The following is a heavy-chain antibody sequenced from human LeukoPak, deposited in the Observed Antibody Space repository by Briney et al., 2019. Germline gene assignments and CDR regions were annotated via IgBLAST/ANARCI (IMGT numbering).Heavy chain of an antibody. CDR2: IYYSGST. D-gene: IGHD6-6*01. V-gene: IGHV4-59*08. J-gene: IGHJ4*02. CDR1: GGSISSYY. Sequence: PSETLSLTCTVSGGSISSYYWSWIRQPPGKGLEWIGYIYYSGSTNYNPSLKSRVTIPVDTSKNQFSLKLSSVTAADTAVYYCARHSRPYSSSYYFDYWGQGTLVTVSS. CDR3: ARHSRPYSSSYYFDY.